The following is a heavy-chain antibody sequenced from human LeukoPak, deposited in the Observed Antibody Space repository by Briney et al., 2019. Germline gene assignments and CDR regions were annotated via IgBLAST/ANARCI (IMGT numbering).Heavy chain of an antibody. J-gene: IGHJ4*02. CDR1: GFTFSSYA. Sequence: RSLRLSCAASGFTFSSYAMHWVRQAPGKGLEWVAVISYDGSNKYYADSVKGRFTISRDNSKNTLYLQMNSLRAEDTAVYYCASGGNPRYYWGQGTLVTVSS. D-gene: IGHD4-23*01. CDR2: ISYDGSNK. V-gene: IGHV3-30*17. CDR3: ASGGNPRYY.